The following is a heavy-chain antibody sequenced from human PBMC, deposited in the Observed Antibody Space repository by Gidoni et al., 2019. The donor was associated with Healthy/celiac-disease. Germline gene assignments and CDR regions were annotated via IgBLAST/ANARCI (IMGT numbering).Heavy chain of an antibody. CDR1: GGSFSGYY. J-gene: IGHJ6*02. CDR3: ARGLRNCSGGSCYGRHYYGMDV. D-gene: IGHD2-15*01. V-gene: IGHV4-34*01. CDR2: INHSGST. Sequence: QVQLQQWGAGLLKPSETLSLTCAVYGGSFSGYYWSGIRQPPGKGLEWSGEINHSGSTNYNPSLKSRVTISVDTSKNQFSLKLSPVTAADTAVYYCARGLRNCSGGSCYGRHYYGMDVWGQGTTSPSP.